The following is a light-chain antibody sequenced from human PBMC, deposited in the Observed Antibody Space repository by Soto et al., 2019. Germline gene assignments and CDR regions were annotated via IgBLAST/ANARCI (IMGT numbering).Light chain of an antibody. CDR1: QSVSNNY. Sequence: EIVLTQSPGTLSLSPGERATLSCRASQSVSNNYLAWYQQKPGQTPRLLISGASSRATGIPARFSGSGSGTDFTLTISSLEPEDFAVYYCQQRSNWPPITFGQGTRLEIK. CDR2: GAS. CDR3: QQRSNWPPIT. V-gene: IGKV3D-20*02. J-gene: IGKJ5*01.